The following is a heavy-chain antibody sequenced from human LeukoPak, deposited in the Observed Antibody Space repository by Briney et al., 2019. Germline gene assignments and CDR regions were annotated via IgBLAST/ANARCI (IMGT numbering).Heavy chain of an antibody. CDR1: GYSISSGFY. V-gene: IGHV4-38-2*01. CDR3: AKHGPLSGSGGYYNT. J-gene: IGHJ4*02. CDR2: AYHSGST. Sequence: PSETLSLTCAVSGYSISSGFYWGWIRQPPGKGLKWIGSAYHSGSTYYNPSLKSRVTISVDTSKSQFSLKLSSVTAADTAIYYCAKHGPLSGSGGYYNTWGQGTLVTVSS. D-gene: IGHD3-10*01.